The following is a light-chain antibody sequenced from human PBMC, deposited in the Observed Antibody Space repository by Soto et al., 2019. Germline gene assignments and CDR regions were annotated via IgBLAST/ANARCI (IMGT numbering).Light chain of an antibody. Sequence: EIVLTQSPATLSLSPGERATLSCRASQSVGSYLAWYQQKPGQAPRLLIYDVSNRATGIPARFSGSGSGTDFTLTISSLEPEDFAVYYCQQRTTWPITFGQGTRLEIK. CDR3: QQRTTWPIT. CDR2: DVS. J-gene: IGKJ5*01. CDR1: QSVGSY. V-gene: IGKV3-11*01.